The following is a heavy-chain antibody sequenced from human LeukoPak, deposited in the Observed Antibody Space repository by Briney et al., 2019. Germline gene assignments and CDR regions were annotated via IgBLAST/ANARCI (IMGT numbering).Heavy chain of an antibody. CDR1: GFTFSSYG. Sequence: GRSLRLSCAASGFTFSSYGMHWVRQAPGKGLEWVAVISYDGSNKYYADSVKGRFTISRDNPKNTLYLQMNSLRAEDTAVYYCAKDEYSSSWYYYYYGMDVWGKGTTVTVSS. D-gene: IGHD6-13*01. CDR3: AKDEYSSSWYYYYYGMDV. V-gene: IGHV3-30*18. J-gene: IGHJ6*04. CDR2: ISYDGSNK.